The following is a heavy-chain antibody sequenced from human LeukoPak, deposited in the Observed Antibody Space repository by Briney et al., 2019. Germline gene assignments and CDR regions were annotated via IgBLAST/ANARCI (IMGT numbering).Heavy chain of an antibody. CDR2: IIPIFGTA. CDR1: GGTFSIYA. J-gene: IGHJ3*02. V-gene: IGHV1-69*06. Sequence: SVKVSCKASGGTFSIYAISWVRQAPGQGLEWMGGIIPIFGTANYAQKFQGRVTITADKSTSTAYMELSSLRSEDTAVYYCARDGAAAGTDAFDIWGQGTMVTVSS. D-gene: IGHD6-13*01. CDR3: ARDGAAAGTDAFDI.